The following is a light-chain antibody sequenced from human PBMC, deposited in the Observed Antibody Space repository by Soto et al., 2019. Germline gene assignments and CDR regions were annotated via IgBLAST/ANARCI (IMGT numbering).Light chain of an antibody. J-gene: IGKJ4*01. CDR3: QQYGSSLGVT. Sequence: IVLTQSPGTVSLSPGERATLSCRASQSVSSSYLAWYQQKPGQAPRLLIYGASSRATGIPDRFSGSGSGTDFTLTISRLEPEDFAVYYCQQYGSSLGVTFGGGTKVDIK. V-gene: IGKV3-20*01. CDR2: GAS. CDR1: QSVSSSY.